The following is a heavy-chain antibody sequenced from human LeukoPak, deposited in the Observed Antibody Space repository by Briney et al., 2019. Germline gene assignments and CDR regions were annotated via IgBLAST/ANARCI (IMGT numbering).Heavy chain of an antibody. Sequence: SETLSLTCTVSGGSISSSGYYWGWIRQPPRKGLEWIGNMYYSGGTYYNPSLKSRVTISVDTPKNQFSLKLSSVTAADTAVYYCARIRGANWGFIDYWGQGTLVTVSA. CDR2: MYYSGGT. J-gene: IGHJ4*02. V-gene: IGHV4-39*01. CDR3: ARIRGANWGFIDY. D-gene: IGHD7-27*01. CDR1: GGSISSSGYY.